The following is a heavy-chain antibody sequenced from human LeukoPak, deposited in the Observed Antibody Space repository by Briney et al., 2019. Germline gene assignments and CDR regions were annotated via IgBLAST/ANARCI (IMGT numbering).Heavy chain of an antibody. V-gene: IGHV4-34*01. CDR3: ARGSSGATPDY. D-gene: IGHD5-12*01. CDR2: INHSGST. J-gene: IGHJ4*02. Sequence: SETLSLTCAVYGGSFSGYYWSWIRQPPGKGLEWIGEINHSGSTNYNPSLKSRATISVDTSKNQFSLKLSSVTAADTAVYYCARGSSGATPDYWGQGTLVTVSS. CDR1: GGSFSGYY.